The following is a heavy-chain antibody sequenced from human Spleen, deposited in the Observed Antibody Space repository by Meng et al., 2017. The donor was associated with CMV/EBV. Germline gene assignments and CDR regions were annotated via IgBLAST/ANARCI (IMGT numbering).Heavy chain of an antibody. CDR3: ARLPNYYNSEGYYRWPEDLDYFDY. CDR1: GFTFNNAW. D-gene: IGHD3-22*01. V-gene: IGHV4-4*01. J-gene: IGHJ4*02. CDR2: TYYGGIT. Sequence: GSLRLSCAASGFTFNNAWMTWVRQPPGKGLECIVSTYYGGITHYSPSLKSRVTISMDASRNQFSLRLRSVTAADTAVYFCARLPNYYNSEGYYRWPEDLDYFDYWGQGKLVTVSS.